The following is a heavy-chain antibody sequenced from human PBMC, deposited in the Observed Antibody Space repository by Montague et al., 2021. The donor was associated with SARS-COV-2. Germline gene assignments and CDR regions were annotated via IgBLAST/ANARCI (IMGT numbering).Heavy chain of an antibody. CDR3: ARGMTTFYYYYGMDV. CDR2: TYYSGST. Sequence: SETLSLTCTVSGGSISSSSYYWGWIRQPPGKGLEWIGSTYYSGSTYYNPSLKSRVTISVDTSKNQFSLKLSPVTAADTAVYYCARGMTTFYYYYGMDVWGQGTTVTVSS. V-gene: IGHV4-39*01. CDR1: GGSISSSSYY. D-gene: IGHD3-16*01. J-gene: IGHJ6*02.